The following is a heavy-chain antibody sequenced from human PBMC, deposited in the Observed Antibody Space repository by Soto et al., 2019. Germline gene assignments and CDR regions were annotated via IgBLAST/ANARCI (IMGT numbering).Heavy chain of an antibody. CDR1: GFTFSSYG. V-gene: IGHV3-30*18. CDR3: AKDLTKTGLLTYYFDY. Sequence: QVQLVESGGGVVQPGRSLRLSCAASGFTFSSYGMHWVRQAPGKGLEWVAVISYDGSNKYYADSVKGRFTISRDNSKNPLDLQMNSLGAEDTAVYYCAKDLTKTGLLTYYFDYWGQGTLVTVSS. D-gene: IGHD1-26*01. J-gene: IGHJ4*02. CDR2: ISYDGSNK.